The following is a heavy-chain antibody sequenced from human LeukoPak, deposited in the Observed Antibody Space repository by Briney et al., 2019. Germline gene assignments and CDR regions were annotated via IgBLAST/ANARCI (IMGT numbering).Heavy chain of an antibody. CDR2: IHYSGST. D-gene: IGHD6-13*01. CDR3: ARFYSSSWPHRCKFDY. CDR1: GGSISSYY. J-gene: IGHJ4*02. Sequence: PSETLSLTCTVSGGSISSYYWSWIRQPPGKGLEWIGNIHYSGSTNYNPSLNSRVTISVDTSKSHFSLNLSAVTAADTAVYYCARFYSSSWPHRCKFDYWGQGTLVTVSS. V-gene: IGHV4-59*01.